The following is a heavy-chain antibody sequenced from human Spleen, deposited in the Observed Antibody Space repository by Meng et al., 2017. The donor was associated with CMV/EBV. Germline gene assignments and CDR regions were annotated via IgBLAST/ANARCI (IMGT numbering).Heavy chain of an antibody. J-gene: IGHJ5*02. V-gene: IGHV5-51*01. CDR3: VRRVWSGHYYWFDP. CDR2: IQHGDSKS. CDR1: GKNCNSKG. D-gene: IGHD3-3*01. Sequence: SGKNCNSKGVGWGRQKTGKGPEGRGIIQHGDSKSHNSQSYQGQGTLSGDRSINTVDVQRSSLKASDTAMYYCVRRVWSGHYYWFDPWGQGTLVTVSS.